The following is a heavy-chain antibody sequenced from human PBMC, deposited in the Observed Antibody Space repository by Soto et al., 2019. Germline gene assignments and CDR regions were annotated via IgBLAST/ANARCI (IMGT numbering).Heavy chain of an antibody. CDR3: ARVSDDIVVVPAAKDYYYYGMDV. Sequence: PGGSLRLSCAASGFTFSSYSMNWVRQAPGKGLEWVSYISSSSTIYYADSVKGRFTISRDNAKNSLYLQMNSLRDEDTAVYYCARVSDDIVVVPAAKDYYYYGMDVWGQGTTVTVSS. V-gene: IGHV3-48*02. J-gene: IGHJ6*02. CDR1: GFTFSSYS. D-gene: IGHD2-2*01. CDR2: ISSSSTI.